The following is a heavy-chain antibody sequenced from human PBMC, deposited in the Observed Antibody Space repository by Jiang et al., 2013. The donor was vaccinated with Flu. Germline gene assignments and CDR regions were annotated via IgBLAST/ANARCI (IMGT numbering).Heavy chain of an antibody. D-gene: IGHD3-9*01. V-gene: IGHV1-24*01. CDR3: ATRTRGSDWLLGGFDS. Sequence: SGAEVKKPGASVRVSCKVSGYTLTESSMHWVRQAPGKGLEWMGGFDPEDGETIYAQKFQGRVTMTHDTSPDTAYMALSRLRSEDTAVYYCATRTRGSDWLLGGFDSWGQGTLVTVSS. J-gene: IGHJ4*02. CDR2: FDPEDGET. CDR1: GYTLTESS.